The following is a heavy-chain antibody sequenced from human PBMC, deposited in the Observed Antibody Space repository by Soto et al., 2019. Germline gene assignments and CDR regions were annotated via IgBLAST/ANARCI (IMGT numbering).Heavy chain of an antibody. D-gene: IGHD4-17*01. CDR1: GFAFSSHG. J-gene: IGHJ5*01. CDR3: ARDDDYDDNGLDS. CDR2: IVREGSEK. Sequence: QVQLVESGGGVVQPGRSLRLSCAASGFAFSSHGMHWVRQAPGKGLEWVAVIVREGSEKHYADSVKGRFTISRDNSKTTLYLEMNSLRAEDTAVYYCARDDDYDDNGLDSWGQGTLVTVSS. V-gene: IGHV3-33*01.